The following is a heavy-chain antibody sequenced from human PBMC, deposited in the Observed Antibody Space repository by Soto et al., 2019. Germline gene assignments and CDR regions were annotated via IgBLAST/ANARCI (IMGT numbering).Heavy chain of an antibody. CDR1: GGSFSGYY. CDR3: ARGGGIVVVVAATILDY. D-gene: IGHD2-15*01. J-gene: IGHJ4*02. Sequence: QVQLQQWGAGLLKPSETLSLTCAVYGGSFSGYYWSWIRQPPGKGLEWLGEINHSGSTNYNPSLKSRVTISVDTSKNQFSLKLSSVTAADTAVYYCARGGGIVVVVAATILDYWGQGTLVTVSS. CDR2: INHSGST. V-gene: IGHV4-34*01.